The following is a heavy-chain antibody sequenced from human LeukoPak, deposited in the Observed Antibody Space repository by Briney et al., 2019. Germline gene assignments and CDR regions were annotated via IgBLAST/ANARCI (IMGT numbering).Heavy chain of an antibody. J-gene: IGHJ2*01. Sequence: SETLSLTCTVSGGSISNYYWIWIRQPAGKGLEWIGSIYDTGSNYYTPSLKSRVTISIDTSKNQFSLKLSSVTAADTAVYYCASGSSGWLWYFDLWGRGTLVTVSS. V-gene: IGHV4-4*07. D-gene: IGHD6-19*01. CDR2: IYDTGSN. CDR1: GGSISNYY. CDR3: ASGSSGWLWYFDL.